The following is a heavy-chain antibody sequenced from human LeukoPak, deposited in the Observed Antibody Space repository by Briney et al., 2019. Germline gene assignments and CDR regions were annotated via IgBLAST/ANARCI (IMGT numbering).Heavy chain of an antibody. CDR2: ISDDENNK. CDR3: ARDPLLSTGYYFDY. Sequence: GRSLRLSCAASGFTFSSYAMHWVRQAPGKELEWVAVISDDENNKYYADSVKGRFTISRDNSKNTLYLQMNSLRGEDTAVYYCARDPLLSTGYYFDYWGQGTLVTVSS. CDR1: GFTFSSYA. V-gene: IGHV3-30*04. D-gene: IGHD4-17*01. J-gene: IGHJ4*02.